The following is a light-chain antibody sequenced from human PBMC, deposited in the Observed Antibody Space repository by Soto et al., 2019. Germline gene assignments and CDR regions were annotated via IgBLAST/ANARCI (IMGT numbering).Light chain of an antibody. J-gene: IGKJ1*01. CDR2: DAS. CDR3: QQYNNWPQT. Sequence: EIVLTQSPGTLSLSPMERGTVSFRASQDISTYLAWYQQKPGQAPRILMYDASTRATGIPARFSGSGSGTEFTLTISSLQSEDFAVYYCQQYNNWPQTFGQGTNVDIK. CDR1: QDISTY. V-gene: IGKV3-15*01.